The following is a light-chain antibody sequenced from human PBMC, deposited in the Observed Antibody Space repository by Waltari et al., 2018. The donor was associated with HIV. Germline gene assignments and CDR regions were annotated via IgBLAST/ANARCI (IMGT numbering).Light chain of an antibody. J-gene: IGLJ1*01. V-gene: IGLV3-25*03. Sequence: SFELTPAPSVSVSPGQTARITCPGDALAKQYSYWYQQKPGQAPVVVIYKDTERPSGIPERFSGSSSGTTVTLTIRGVQAEDEADYFCQSADTSGTRVFGPGTKVTVL. CDR2: KDT. CDR3: QSADTSGTRV. CDR1: ALAKQY.